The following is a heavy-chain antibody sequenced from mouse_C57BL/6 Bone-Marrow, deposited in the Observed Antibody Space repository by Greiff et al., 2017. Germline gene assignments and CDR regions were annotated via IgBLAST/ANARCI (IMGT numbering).Heavy chain of an antibody. Sequence: VQLQQSGAELVRPGSSVKMSCKTSGYTFTSYGINWVKQRPGQGLEWIGYIYIGNGYTEYNEKFKGKATLTSDTSSSTAYMQLSSLTSEDSAIXFCAPIYYYGSSFLNYAMDYWGQGTSVTVSS. J-gene: IGHJ4*01. V-gene: IGHV1-58*01. CDR3: APIYYYGSSFLNYAMDY. CDR1: GYTFTSYG. D-gene: IGHD1-1*01. CDR2: IYIGNGYT.